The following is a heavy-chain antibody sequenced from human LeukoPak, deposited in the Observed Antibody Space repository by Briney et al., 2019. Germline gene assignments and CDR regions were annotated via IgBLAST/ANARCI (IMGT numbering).Heavy chain of an antibody. V-gene: IGHV1-2*02. J-gene: IGHJ5*02. Sequence: ASVKVFGKASGYTFTGYYMHWVRQAPGQGLEWMGWINPNSGGTNYAQKFQGRVTMTRDTSISTAYMELSRLRSDDTAVYYCARVQQIEVVGIDPWGQGTLVTVSS. CDR3: ARVQQIEVVGIDP. CDR2: INPNSGGT. D-gene: IGHD6-13*01. CDR1: GYTFTGYY.